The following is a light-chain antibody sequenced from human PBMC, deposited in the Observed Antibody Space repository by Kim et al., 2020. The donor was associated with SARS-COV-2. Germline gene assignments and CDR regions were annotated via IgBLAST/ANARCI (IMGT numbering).Light chain of an antibody. V-gene: IGLV1-40*01. J-gene: IGLJ1*01. CDR3: QSYDSSLSVFYV. Sequence: QSVLTQPPSVSGAPGLRVTISCTGSSSNIGAGYDVHWYQQLPGTAPKLLIYGNSNRPSGVPDRFSGSKSGTSASLAITGLQAEDEADYYCQSYDSSLSVFYVFGTGTKVTVL. CDR2: GNS. CDR1: SSNIGAGYD.